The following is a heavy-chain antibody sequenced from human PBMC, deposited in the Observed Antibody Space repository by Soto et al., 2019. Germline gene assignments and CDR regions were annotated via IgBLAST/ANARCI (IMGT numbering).Heavy chain of an antibody. J-gene: IGHJ5*02. V-gene: IGHV4-59*01. CDR1: GGSIISYY. CDR3: AREIGYGGFDP. D-gene: IGHD4-17*01. CDR2: IYYSGST. Sequence: SETLSVTCTVSGGSIISYYWSWIRQPPGKGLEWIGYIYYSGSTNYNPSLKSRVTISVDTSKNQFSLKLSSVTAADTAVYYCAREIGYGGFDPWGQGTLVTVSS.